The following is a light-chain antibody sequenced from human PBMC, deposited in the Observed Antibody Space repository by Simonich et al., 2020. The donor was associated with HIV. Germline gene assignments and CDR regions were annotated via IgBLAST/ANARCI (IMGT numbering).Light chain of an antibody. Sequence: QSALTHPASVSGSPGQSITISCTGTSSDVGGYDYVSWYQQHPGKAPKLMIYAVSERPSGVSNRFSGSKSGNTASLTISGLQAEDEADYYCCSYAGSSTWVFGGGTKLTVL. CDR3: CSYAGSSTWV. V-gene: IGLV2-23*02. CDR2: AVS. J-gene: IGLJ3*02. CDR1: SSDVGGYDY.